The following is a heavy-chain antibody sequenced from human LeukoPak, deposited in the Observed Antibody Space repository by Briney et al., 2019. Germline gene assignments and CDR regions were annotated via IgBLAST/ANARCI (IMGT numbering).Heavy chain of an antibody. CDR2: ISNTDETR. V-gene: IGHV3-48*03. Sequence: GGSLRLSCAASGFNFSSYEMNWVRQASGKGLEWVSYISNTDETRTYADSVKGRFTISRDNAKNSLHLEMNSLRAEDTAVYYCAREIVSAVAGNFDYWGQGTLVTVSS. CDR3: AREIVSAVAGNFDY. D-gene: IGHD6-19*01. CDR1: GFNFSSYE. J-gene: IGHJ4*02.